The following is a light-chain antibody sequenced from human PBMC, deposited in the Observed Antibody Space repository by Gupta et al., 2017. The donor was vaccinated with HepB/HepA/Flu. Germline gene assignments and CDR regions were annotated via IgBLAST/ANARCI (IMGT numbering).Light chain of an antibody. CDR3: QTWDSSTVV. Sequence: SSEMTQPPSVSVSPGQTDSITCSGNKLGDKYVCWYQQKPGQSPVLVIYQDTKRPSGIPERFSGSNSGNTATLTISGTQAMDEADYYCQTWDSSTVVFGGGTKLTVL. J-gene: IGLJ2*01. CDR2: QDT. V-gene: IGLV3-1*01. CDR1: KLGDKY.